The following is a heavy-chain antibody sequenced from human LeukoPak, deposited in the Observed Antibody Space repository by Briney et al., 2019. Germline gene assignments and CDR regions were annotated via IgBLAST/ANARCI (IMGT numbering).Heavy chain of an antibody. J-gene: IGHJ6*03. Sequence: QPGGSLRLSCAASGFTFSSYWMHWVRHAPGKGLVWVSRINSDGSSTSYADSVKGRFTISRDNAKNTLYLQMNSLRAEDTAVYYCARERYGSASMDVWGKGTTVTISS. V-gene: IGHV3-74*01. CDR1: GFTFSSYW. CDR3: ARERYGSASMDV. CDR2: INSDGSST. D-gene: IGHD3-10*01.